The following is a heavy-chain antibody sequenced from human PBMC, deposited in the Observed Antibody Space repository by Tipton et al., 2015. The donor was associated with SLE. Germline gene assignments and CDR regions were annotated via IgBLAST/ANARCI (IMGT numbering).Heavy chain of an antibody. CDR2: ISYSGIT. CDR1: GGSITSSNW. D-gene: IGHD3-22*01. Sequence: TLSLTCTVSGGSITSSNWWSWVRQPPGKGLEWIGSISYSGITYYNPSLKSRVTISVDTSKNHFSLKLSSVTAADTAVYYCARDEYRYDTTGYHLLGHFDFWGQGTLVTVSS. V-gene: IGHV4-4*02. CDR3: ARDEYRYDTTGYHLLGHFDF. J-gene: IGHJ4*02.